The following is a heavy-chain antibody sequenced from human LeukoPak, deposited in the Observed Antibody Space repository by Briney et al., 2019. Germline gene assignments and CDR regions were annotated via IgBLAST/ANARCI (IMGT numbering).Heavy chain of an antibody. CDR3: AKKGTQSGVFGNWLDP. CDR1: GFLFREYA. CDR2: ISGSGAST. D-gene: IGHD2-15*01. J-gene: IGHJ5*02. V-gene: IGHV3-23*01. Sequence: GGSLRLSCAASGFLFREYAMNWVRQAPGKGLEWVSGISGSGASTHYADSVKGRFTISRDNSKNTLYLEMDSLKDDDAAIYYCAKKGTQSGVFGNWLDPWGQGTLVTVSS.